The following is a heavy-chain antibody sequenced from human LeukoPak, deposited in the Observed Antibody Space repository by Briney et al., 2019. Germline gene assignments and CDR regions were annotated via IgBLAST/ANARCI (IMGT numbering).Heavy chain of an antibody. CDR1: GGSFSGYY. CDR3: ARESSPRADRGGDCQIDY. D-gene: IGHD2-21*02. V-gene: IGHV4-34*01. CDR2: INHSGST. Sequence: SETLSLTCAVYGGSFSGYYWSWIRQPPGKGLEWIGEINHSGSTNYNPSLKSRVTISVDTSKNQFSLKLSSVTAADTAVYYCARESSPRADRGGDCQIDYWGQGTLVTVSS. J-gene: IGHJ4*02.